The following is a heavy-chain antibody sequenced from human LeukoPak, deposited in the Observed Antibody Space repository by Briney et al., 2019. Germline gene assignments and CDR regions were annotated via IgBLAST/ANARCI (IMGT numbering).Heavy chain of an antibody. CDR1: GGSFSGYY. CDR3: ARRPLRGYSYGYVPRTYYMDV. CDR2: INHSGST. D-gene: IGHD5-18*01. J-gene: IGHJ6*03. V-gene: IGHV4-34*01. Sequence: SETLSLTCAVYGGSFSGYYWSWIRQPPGKGLEWIGEINHSGSTNYNPSLKSRVTISVDTSKNQFSLKLSSVTAADTAVYYCARRPLRGYSYGYVPRTYYMDVWGKGTTVTISS.